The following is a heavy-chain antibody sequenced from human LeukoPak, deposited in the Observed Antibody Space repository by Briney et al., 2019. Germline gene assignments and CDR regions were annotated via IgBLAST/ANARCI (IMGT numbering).Heavy chain of an antibody. Sequence: GASVKVSCKASGYTFTDYGMNWVRQAPGQGLEWMGWINTNTGNPTYAQGFTGRFVFSLDTSVSTAYLQISSLKAEDTAVYYCARVYYDILTGYYSFDYWGQGTLVTVSS. V-gene: IGHV7-4-1*02. CDR1: GYTFTDYG. CDR2: INTNTGNP. CDR3: ARVYYDILTGYYSFDY. D-gene: IGHD3-9*01. J-gene: IGHJ4*02.